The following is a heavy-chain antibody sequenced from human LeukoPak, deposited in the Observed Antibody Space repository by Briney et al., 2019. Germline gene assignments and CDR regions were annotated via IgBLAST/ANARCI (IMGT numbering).Heavy chain of an antibody. V-gene: IGHV3-21*01. CDR2: ISGGSYA. CDR1: GFTFSSYN. CDR3: AKDPFGSGSYKWRFDP. D-gene: IGHD3-10*01. Sequence: EAGGSLRLSCAASGFTFSSYNMNWVRQAPGKGLEWVSSISGGSYASYADSVKGRFTISRDNAKNSLYLQMNSLRAEDTAVYYCAKDPFGSGSYKWRFDPWGQGTLVTVSS. J-gene: IGHJ5*02.